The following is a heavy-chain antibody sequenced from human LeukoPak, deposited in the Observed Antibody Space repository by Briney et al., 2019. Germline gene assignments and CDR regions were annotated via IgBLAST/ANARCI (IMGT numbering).Heavy chain of an antibody. D-gene: IGHD3-22*01. CDR3: ARDYYYDNSGQPVRVDY. J-gene: IGHJ4*02. CDR2: ISSSSSTI. Sequence: GGSLRLSCAASGFTFSSYSMNWVRQAPGKGLEWVSYISSSSSTIYYADSVKGRFTISRDNAKNSLYLQMNNLRAEDTAVYYCARDYYYDNSGQPVRVDYWGPGTLVTVSS. V-gene: IGHV3-48*04. CDR1: GFTFSSYS.